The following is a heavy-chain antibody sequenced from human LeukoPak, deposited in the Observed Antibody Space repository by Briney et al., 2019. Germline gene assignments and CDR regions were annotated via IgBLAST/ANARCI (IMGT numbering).Heavy chain of an antibody. Sequence: GGSLRLSCAASGFIFSNYAMSWVRQAPGKGLEWVSGISGSGGYTYYADSVKGRFTISRDNSKNTLYLQMNSLRAEDTAVYYCARSGGDSGYSSSWYEGFDYWGQGTLVTVSS. J-gene: IGHJ4*02. D-gene: IGHD6-13*01. CDR1: GFIFSNYA. V-gene: IGHV3-23*01. CDR3: ARSGGDSGYSSSWYEGFDY. CDR2: ISGSGGYT.